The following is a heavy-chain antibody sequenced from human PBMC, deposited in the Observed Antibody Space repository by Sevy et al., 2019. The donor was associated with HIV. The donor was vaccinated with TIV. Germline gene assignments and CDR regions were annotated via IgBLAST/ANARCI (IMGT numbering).Heavy chain of an antibody. CDR3: AREGCCSSTSCSRCFDY. D-gene: IGHD2-2*01. CDR1: GFTFSDYY. V-gene: IGHV3-11*01. CDR2: ISSSGSTI. Sequence: GGSLRLSCAASGFTFSDYYMSWIRQAPGKGLEWVSYISSSGSTIYYADSVKGRFTISRDNAKNSLYLQMNSLRAEDTAVYYCAREGCCSSTSCSRCFDYWGQGALVTVSS. J-gene: IGHJ4*02.